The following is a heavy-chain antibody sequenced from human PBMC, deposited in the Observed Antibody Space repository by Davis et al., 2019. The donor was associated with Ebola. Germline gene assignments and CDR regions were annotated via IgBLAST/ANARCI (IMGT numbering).Heavy chain of an antibody. CDR2: ISGTGGST. CDR3: VKRTSGSSGWDY. J-gene: IGHJ4*02. V-gene: IGHV3-23*01. Sequence: GESLKISCSASGFTFSNYAMNWVRQAPGKGLEWVSGISGTGGSTYYADSVKGRFTIFRDNSKNTLYLQMNSLRVEDTATYYCVKRTSGSSGWDYWGQGTLVTVSS. CDR1: GFTFSNYA. D-gene: IGHD6-6*01.